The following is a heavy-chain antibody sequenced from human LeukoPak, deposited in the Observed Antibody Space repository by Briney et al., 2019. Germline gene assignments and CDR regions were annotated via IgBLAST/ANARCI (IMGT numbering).Heavy chain of an antibody. CDR1: GGSISSYY. D-gene: IGHD2-15*01. J-gene: IGHJ4*02. V-gene: IGHV4-59*01. CDR2: IYYSGST. CDR3: AVVGVEVVAGSQIKTL. Sequence: SETLSLTCTVSGGSISSYYWSWIRQPPGKGLEWIGYIYYSGSTNYNPSLKSRVTLSVDTSKNQFSLKLSSVTAADTAVYYCAVVGVEVVAGSQIKTLWGQGTLVTVSS.